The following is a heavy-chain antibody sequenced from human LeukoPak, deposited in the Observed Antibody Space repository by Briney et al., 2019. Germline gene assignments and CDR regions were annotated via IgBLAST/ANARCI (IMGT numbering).Heavy chain of an antibody. V-gene: IGHV4-31*03. D-gene: IGHD4-17*01. CDR2: IYYSGST. CDR3: AKDPGYSTVTNFDY. Sequence: SETLSLTCIVSGGSISSGGYYWSWIRQHPGKGLEWIGYIYYSGSTYYNPSLKSRVTISVDTSKNQFSLKLSSVTAADTAVYYCAKDPGYSTVTNFDYWGQGTLVTVSS. CDR1: GGSISSGGYY. J-gene: IGHJ4*02.